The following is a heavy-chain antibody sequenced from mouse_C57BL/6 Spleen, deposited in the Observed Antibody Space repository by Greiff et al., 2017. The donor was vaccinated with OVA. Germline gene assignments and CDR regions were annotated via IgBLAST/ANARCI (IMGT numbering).Heavy chain of an antibody. CDR1: GYSITSGYY. V-gene: IGHV3-6*01. J-gene: IGHJ3*01. Sequence: DVQLQQSGPGLVKPSQSLSLTCSVTGYSITSGYYWNWIRQFPGNKLEWMGYISYDGSNNYNPSLKNRISITRDTSKNQFFLKLNSVTTEDTATYYCARETPGWFAYWGQGTLVTVSA. CDR3: ARETPGWFAY. CDR2: ISYDGSN.